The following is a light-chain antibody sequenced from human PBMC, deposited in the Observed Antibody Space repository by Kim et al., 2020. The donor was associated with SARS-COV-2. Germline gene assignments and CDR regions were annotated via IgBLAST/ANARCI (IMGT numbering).Light chain of an antibody. J-gene: IGLJ2*01. Sequence: ALGQTVRITCQGDSLRSYYASWYQQKPGQAPLLVIYGKNNRPSGIPDRFSGSTSGNTDSLTITGAQAEDEADYYCNSRDSSGNHVIFGGGTKLTVL. CDR2: GKN. CDR3: NSRDSSGNHVI. V-gene: IGLV3-19*01. CDR1: SLRSYY.